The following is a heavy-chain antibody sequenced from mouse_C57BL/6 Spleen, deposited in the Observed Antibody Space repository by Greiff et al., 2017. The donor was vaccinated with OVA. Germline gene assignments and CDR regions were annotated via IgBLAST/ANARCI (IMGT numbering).Heavy chain of an antibody. CDR1: GYAFSSSW. V-gene: IGHV1-82*01. D-gene: IGHD1-1*01. CDR2: IYPGDGDT. Sequence: VQLQESGPELVKPGASVKISCKASGYAFSSSWVNWVKQRPGKGLEWIGRIYPGDGDTNYNGKFKGKATLTADKSSSTAYMQLSSLTSEDSAVYFCARSVITTVVATPFAYWGQGTLVTVSA. J-gene: IGHJ3*01. CDR3: ARSVITTVVATPFAY.